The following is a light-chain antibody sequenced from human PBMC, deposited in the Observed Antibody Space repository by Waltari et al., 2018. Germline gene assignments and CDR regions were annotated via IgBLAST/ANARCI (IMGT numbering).Light chain of an antibody. V-gene: IGLV2-14*01. CDR2: EVT. Sequence: QFALAQPASVSGSPGQSITISCSGTSTDVGAYDYVPWYQQYPGEAPRLIIYEVTNRPSGVSNRFSGSKSGDTASLTISGLQAEDEADYYCSSYTTTSAYVFGTGTQVTVL. J-gene: IGLJ1*01. CDR3: SSYTTTSAYV. CDR1: STDVGAYDY.